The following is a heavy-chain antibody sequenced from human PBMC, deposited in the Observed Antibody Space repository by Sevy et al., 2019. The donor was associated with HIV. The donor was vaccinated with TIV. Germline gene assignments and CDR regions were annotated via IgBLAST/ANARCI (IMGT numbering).Heavy chain of an antibody. CDR3: ARDLTAPYYYYGMDV. J-gene: IGHJ6*02. V-gene: IGHV3-7*01. CDR1: GFTFSSFF. D-gene: IGHD1-20*01. Sequence: GGSLRLSCAASGFTFSSFFMSWVRQAPGKGLEWVANIKQDGSEKYYVDSVKGRFTISRDNARNSVYLQMNSLRAGDTGVYYCARDLTAPYYYYGMDVWGQGTMVTVSS. CDR2: IKQDGSEK.